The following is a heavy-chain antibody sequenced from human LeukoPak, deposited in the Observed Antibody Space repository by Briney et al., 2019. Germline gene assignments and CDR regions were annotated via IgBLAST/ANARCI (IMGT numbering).Heavy chain of an antibody. V-gene: IGHV1-2*06. Sequence: ASVKVSCKASGGTFSSYAISWVRQAPGQGLEWMGRINPNSGGTNYAQKFQGRVTMTRDTSISTAYMELSRLRSDDTAVYYCARPLAAAGTGSHWFDPWGQGTLVTVSS. CDR3: ARPLAAAGTGSHWFDP. J-gene: IGHJ5*02. D-gene: IGHD6-13*01. CDR2: INPNSGGT. CDR1: GGTFSSYA.